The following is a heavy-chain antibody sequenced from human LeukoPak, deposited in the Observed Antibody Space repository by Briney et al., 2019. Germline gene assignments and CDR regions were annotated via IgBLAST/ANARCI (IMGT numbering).Heavy chain of an antibody. Sequence: GGSLRLSCAASGFTVSSNYMSWVRQAPGKGLEWVSVIYSGGSTYYADSVKGRFTISRDNSKNTLYLQMNSLRAEDTAVYYCAKDGVSLWFGELLYHFDYWGQGTLVTVSS. CDR1: GFTVSSNY. CDR3: AKDGVSLWFGELLYHFDY. V-gene: IGHV3-53*05. J-gene: IGHJ4*02. D-gene: IGHD3-10*01. CDR2: IYSGGST.